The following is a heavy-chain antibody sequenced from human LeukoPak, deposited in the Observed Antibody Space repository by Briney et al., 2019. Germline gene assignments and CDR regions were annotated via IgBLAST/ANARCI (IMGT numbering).Heavy chain of an antibody. D-gene: IGHD6-19*01. Sequence: QPGRSLRLSCAASGFTFSSYGMHWVRQAPGKGLEWVAVISYDGSNKYYADSVKGRFTISRDNSKNTLDLQMNSLRAEDTAVYYCAKISWVAGTEDAFDIWGQGTMVTVSS. J-gene: IGHJ3*02. CDR3: AKISWVAGTEDAFDI. V-gene: IGHV3-30*18. CDR2: ISYDGSNK. CDR1: GFTFSSYG.